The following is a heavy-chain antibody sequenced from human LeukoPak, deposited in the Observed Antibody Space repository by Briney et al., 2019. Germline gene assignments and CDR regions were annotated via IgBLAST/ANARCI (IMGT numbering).Heavy chain of an antibody. CDR3: ARGSATVTANWFDP. CDR1: GYTFTSYA. Sequence: ASVKVSCKAFGYTFTSYAITWVRQTPGQGLEWMGWISAYNGNTNYAQKLQGRVTMTTDTSTSTAYMELRSLRSDDTAVYYCARGSATVTANWFDPWGQGTLVTVSS. V-gene: IGHV1-18*01. D-gene: IGHD4-17*01. CDR2: ISAYNGNT. J-gene: IGHJ5*02.